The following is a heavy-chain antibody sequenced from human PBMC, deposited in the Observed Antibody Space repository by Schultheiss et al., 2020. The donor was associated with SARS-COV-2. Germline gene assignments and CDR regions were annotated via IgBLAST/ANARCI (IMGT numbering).Heavy chain of an antibody. Sequence: GGSLRLSCAASGFTFSSYGMHWVRHTPGQGLEWVAVTSYDGSNKYYRDSVKGRFTISKDNAKNTLYLQMNSLRAEDTAVYYCARRGSPYYYYGMDVWGQGTTVTVSS. CDR2: TSYDGSNK. CDR1: GFTFSSYG. D-gene: IGHD3-16*01. J-gene: IGHJ6*02. CDR3: ARRGSPYYYYGMDV. V-gene: IGHV3-30*03.